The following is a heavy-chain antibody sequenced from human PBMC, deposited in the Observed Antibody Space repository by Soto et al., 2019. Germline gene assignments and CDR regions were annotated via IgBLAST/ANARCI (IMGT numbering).Heavy chain of an antibody. CDR1: GGSISSSSYY. D-gene: IGHD3-16*01. CDR3: ARQRFRVFDY. CDR2: IYYRGRT. V-gene: IGHV4-39*01. Sequence: QLQLQESGPGLVKPSETLSLTCTVSGGSISSSSYYWGWIRKPPGKGLEWIGRIYYRGRTSYNTSLKSRVTISVDTSKNQFSRKLSAVTAADTSVYYCARQRFRVFDYWGQGTLVTVSS. J-gene: IGHJ4*02.